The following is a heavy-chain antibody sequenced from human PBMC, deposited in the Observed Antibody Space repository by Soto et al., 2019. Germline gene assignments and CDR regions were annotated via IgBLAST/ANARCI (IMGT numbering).Heavy chain of an antibody. J-gene: IGHJ4*02. Sequence: QVQLVESGGGVVQPGRSLRLSCAASGFTFSSYAMHWVRQAPGKGLEWVAVISYDGSNKYYADSVKGRFTISRDNSKNTLYLQMNSLRAEDTAVYYCAGGIAVAHPFDYWGQGTLVTVSS. CDR2: ISYDGSNK. D-gene: IGHD6-19*01. CDR3: AGGIAVAHPFDY. CDR1: GFTFSSYA. V-gene: IGHV3-30-3*01.